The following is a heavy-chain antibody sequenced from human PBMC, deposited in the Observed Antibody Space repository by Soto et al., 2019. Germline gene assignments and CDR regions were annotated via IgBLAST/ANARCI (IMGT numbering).Heavy chain of an antibody. CDR1: GFTFSTYG. CDR3: AKDFLDCSSTTCSYYYYYYMDV. Sequence: GGSLRLSCAASGFTFSTYGMHWVRQAPGKGLEWVAVISYDGSNKYYVDSVKGRFTISRDNSKNTLYLQMNSLRAEDTAVYYCAKDFLDCSSTTCSYYYYYYMDVWGKGTTVTVSS. J-gene: IGHJ6*03. CDR2: ISYDGSNK. V-gene: IGHV3-30*18. D-gene: IGHD2-2*01.